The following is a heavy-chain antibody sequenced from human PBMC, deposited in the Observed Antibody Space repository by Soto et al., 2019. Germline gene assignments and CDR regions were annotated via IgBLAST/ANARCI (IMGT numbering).Heavy chain of an antibody. J-gene: IGHJ3*02. CDR2: ISSNGGST. Sequence: GGSLRLSCAASGVTFSSYAMHWVRQAPGKGLEYVSAISSNGGSTYYADSVKGRFTISRDNSKNTLYLQMGSLRAEDMAVYYCARGRGITGTTVAFDIWGQGTMVTVSS. CDR3: ARGRGITGTTVAFDI. D-gene: IGHD1-7*01. CDR1: GVTFSSYA. V-gene: IGHV3-64*02.